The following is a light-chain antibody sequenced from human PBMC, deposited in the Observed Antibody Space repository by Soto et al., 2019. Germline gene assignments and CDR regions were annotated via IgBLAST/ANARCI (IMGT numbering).Light chain of an antibody. CDR2: AAS. V-gene: IGKV1-39*01. CDR3: QQSYSSPQRYT. Sequence: DIQMTQSPSSLSASVGDRVTITCRASQTISSSLNWYQQKPGKAPDLLIYAASNLQSGVPSRFSGSEYGSDFTLTISSLQPEDFATYYCQQSYSSPQRYTFGQGTRLEIK. CDR1: QTISSS. J-gene: IGKJ2*01.